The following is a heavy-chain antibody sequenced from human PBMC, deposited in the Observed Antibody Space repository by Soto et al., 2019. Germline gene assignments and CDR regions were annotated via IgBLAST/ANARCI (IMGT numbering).Heavy chain of an antibody. Sequence: EVQLAESGGGMVQPGGSLRLSCVASGFTFSSYDMHWVRQAPGKGLEYVSSISSNGGTTYYGNSVKGRFTISRDNSKNTLYLQMGSLRAEDMAVYYCVRRVSGNYDYWGQGTRVTVSS. CDR3: VRRVSGNYDY. V-gene: IGHV3-64*01. D-gene: IGHD1-7*01. CDR1: GFTFSSYD. J-gene: IGHJ4*02. CDR2: ISSNGGTT.